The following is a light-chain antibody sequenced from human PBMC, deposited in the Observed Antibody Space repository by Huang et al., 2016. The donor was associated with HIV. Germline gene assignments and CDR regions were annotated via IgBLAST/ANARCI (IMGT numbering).Light chain of an antibody. V-gene: IGKV4-1*01. CDR3: QQCYSPPYT. CDR1: QNILYKSNNKNC. J-gene: IGKJ2*01. CDR2: WAS. Sequence: DIVMTPSPDTLSPSLGERATINCRSRQNILYKSNNKNCLSWYQQKPGQPPKLLIYWASDADAGVPARFSSSGCTTDFNITINRLQAEDVAVYYCQQCYSPPYTFGQGTKVEIK.